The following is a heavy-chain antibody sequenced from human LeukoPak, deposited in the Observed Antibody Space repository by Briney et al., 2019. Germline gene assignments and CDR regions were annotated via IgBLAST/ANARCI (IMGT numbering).Heavy chain of an antibody. D-gene: IGHD2-2*01. CDR1: GGSLSGHY. Sequence: PSETLSLTCTVGGGSLSGHYWGWIRQPPGKGLELVGHIYYTGTTFYNPSLNSRVTITLDTSRNQFSLRLTSVIAADTAVYCCARFSWGCSTASCYLTNWGQGALVTVSP. CDR3: ARFSWGCSTASCYLTN. CDR2: IYYTGTT. V-gene: IGHV4-59*11. J-gene: IGHJ4*02.